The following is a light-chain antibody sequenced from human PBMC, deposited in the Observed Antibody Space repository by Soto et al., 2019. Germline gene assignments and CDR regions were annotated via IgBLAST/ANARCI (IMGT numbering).Light chain of an antibody. CDR1: QTVGTN. CDR3: QQYNQCAWT. V-gene: IGKV3-15*01. Sequence: ERVMPQSPATLSVSPGERVTLSCRASQTVGTNLAWYHQKPGQVPRLLIYGATVRATGIPARFSGSGSGTEFTLTISSLQSEDFAVYYCQQYNQCAWTFGQGTNVEVK. J-gene: IGKJ1*01. CDR2: GAT.